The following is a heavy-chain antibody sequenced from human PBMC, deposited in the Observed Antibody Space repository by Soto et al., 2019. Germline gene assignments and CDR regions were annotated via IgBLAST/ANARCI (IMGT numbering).Heavy chain of an antibody. CDR1: GFTFSSYG. CDR2: IWYDGSNR. D-gene: IGHD2-15*01. J-gene: IGHJ6*02. CDR3: AREYCSGGSCYYYGMDV. Sequence: QVQLVESGGGVVQPGRSLRLSCAASGFTFSSYGMHWVRQAPGKGLEWVAVIWYDGSNRYYADSVKGRFTLSRDNSKNTQDLQMNSLRAEDTAAYYGAREYCSGGSCYYYGMDVWGQGTTVTVSS. V-gene: IGHV3-33*01.